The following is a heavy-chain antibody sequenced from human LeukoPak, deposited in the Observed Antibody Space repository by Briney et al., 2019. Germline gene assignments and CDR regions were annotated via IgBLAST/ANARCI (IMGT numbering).Heavy chain of an antibody. D-gene: IGHD5-18*01. V-gene: IGHV4-34*01. J-gene: IGHJ5*02. CDR2: INHSGST. CDR3: ARGRGYSYGFSPDNWFDP. CDR1: GGSLSGYY. Sequence: PSETLSLTCAVYGGSLSGYYWSWIRQPPGKGLEWIGEINHSGSTNYNPSLKSRVTISVDTSKNQFSLKLSSVTAADTAVYYCARGRGYSYGFSPDNWFDPWGQGTLVTVSS.